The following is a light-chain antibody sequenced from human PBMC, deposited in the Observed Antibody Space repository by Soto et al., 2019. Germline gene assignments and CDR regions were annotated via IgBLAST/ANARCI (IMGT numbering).Light chain of an antibody. Sequence: QSALTQPASVSGSPGQSITISCTGTSSDVGSYNLVSWYQQHPGKAPKLMIYEGSKRPSGVSNRFSGSKSGNTASLTISGLQAEDESDYYCCSYAGSSTLVFGGGPKLTVL. CDR1: SSDVGSYNL. CDR3: CSYAGSSTLV. V-gene: IGLV2-23*01. J-gene: IGLJ2*01. CDR2: EGS.